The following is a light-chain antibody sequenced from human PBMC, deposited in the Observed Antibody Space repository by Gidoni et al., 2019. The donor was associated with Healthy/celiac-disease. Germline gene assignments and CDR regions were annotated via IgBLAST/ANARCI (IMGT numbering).Light chain of an antibody. J-gene: IGKJ4*01. CDR3: QQGYSTPPT. CDR1: QSISSY. CDR2: AAS. Sequence: DIPMTQSPSSLSASVGDRVTITCRASQSISSYLNWYQQKPGKAPKLLIYAASSLQSGVPSRFSGSGSGTDFTLTISSLQPEDFATYYCQQGYSTPPTFGRGTKVEIK. V-gene: IGKV1-39*01.